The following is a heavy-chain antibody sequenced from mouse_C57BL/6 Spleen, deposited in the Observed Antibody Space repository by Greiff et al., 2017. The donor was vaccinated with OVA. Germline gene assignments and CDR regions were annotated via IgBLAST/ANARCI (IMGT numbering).Heavy chain of an antibody. CDR1: GFTFSDYG. Sequence: EVKLVESGGGLVKPGGSLKLSCAASGFTFSDYGMHWVRQAPEKGLEWVAYISSGSSTIYYADTVKGRFTISRDNAKNTLFLQMTSLRSEDTAMYYWARGDYDGDYYAMDYWGQGTSVTVST. CDR3: ARGDYDGDYYAMDY. V-gene: IGHV5-17*01. D-gene: IGHD2-4*01. CDR2: ISSGSSTI. J-gene: IGHJ4*01.